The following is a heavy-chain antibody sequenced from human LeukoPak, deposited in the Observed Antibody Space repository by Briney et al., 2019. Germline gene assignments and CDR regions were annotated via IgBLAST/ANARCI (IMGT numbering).Heavy chain of an antibody. V-gene: IGHV5-10-1*01. CDR2: IDPSDSYT. J-gene: IGHJ6*04. Sequence: GESLKISCQGSGYSFPSYWISWVRQMPGTGLEWMGRIDPSDSYTNYSPSFQGHVNISADKSISTAYLQWSSLKASDTAMYYCARHGYGDYGMDVWGKGTTVTVSS. CDR1: GYSFPSYW. D-gene: IGHD5-18*01. CDR3: ARHGYGDYGMDV.